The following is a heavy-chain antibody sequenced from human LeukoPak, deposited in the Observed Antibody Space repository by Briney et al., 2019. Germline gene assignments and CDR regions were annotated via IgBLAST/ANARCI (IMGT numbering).Heavy chain of an antibody. CDR2: MYSSGST. Sequence: TSETLSLTCTVSGVSIRSGGNYWSWIRQPAGKGLEWIGRMYSSGSTNYNPSLKSRVTLSLDTSKKQFSLELGSVTAADTAVYYCARESHVRGPLFDYWGQGILVTVSP. CDR3: ARESHVRGPLFDY. J-gene: IGHJ4*02. CDR1: GVSIRSGGNY. V-gene: IGHV4-61*02.